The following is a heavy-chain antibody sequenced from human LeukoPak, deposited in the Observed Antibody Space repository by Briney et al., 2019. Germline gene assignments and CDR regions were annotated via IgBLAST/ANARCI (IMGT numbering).Heavy chain of an antibody. Sequence: QPRGSLRLSCAASGFTLRSNYMSWVRQAPGKGLEWVSIIYGGGSVFYTDSVKGRFTISRDNSKNTLYLQMNSLRGEDTAVYYCARGGSYLSAFDIWGQGTMVTVSS. V-gene: IGHV3-53*01. CDR3: ARGGSYLSAFDI. D-gene: IGHD1-26*01. J-gene: IGHJ3*02. CDR1: GFTLRSNY. CDR2: IYGGGSV.